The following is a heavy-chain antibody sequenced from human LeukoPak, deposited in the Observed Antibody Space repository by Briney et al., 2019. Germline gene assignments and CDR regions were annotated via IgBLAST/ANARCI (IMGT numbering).Heavy chain of an antibody. CDR2: INPNSGGT. D-gene: IGHD2-2*01. CDR3: AREGCSSTSCSDAFDI. J-gene: IGHJ3*02. CDR1: GYTFTGYY. V-gene: IGHV1-2*02. Sequence: ASVKVSCKASGYTFTGYYMHWVRQAPGQGPEWMGWINPNSGGTNYAQKFQGRVTMTRDTSISTAYMELSRLRSDDTAVYYCAREGCSSTSCSDAFDIWGQGTMVTVSS.